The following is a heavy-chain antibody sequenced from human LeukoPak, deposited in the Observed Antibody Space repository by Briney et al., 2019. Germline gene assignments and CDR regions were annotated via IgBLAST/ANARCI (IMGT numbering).Heavy chain of an antibody. CDR1: GYTFTSYY. Sequence: ASVKVSCKASGYTFTSYYMHWVRQAPGQGLEWMGIINPSGGSTSYAQKFQGRVTMTRDMSTSTVYMELSSLRSEDTAVYYWARAGGGGDAFDIWGQGTMVTVSS. CDR2: INPSGGST. V-gene: IGHV1-46*01. D-gene: IGHD1-14*01. J-gene: IGHJ3*02. CDR3: ARAGGGGDAFDI.